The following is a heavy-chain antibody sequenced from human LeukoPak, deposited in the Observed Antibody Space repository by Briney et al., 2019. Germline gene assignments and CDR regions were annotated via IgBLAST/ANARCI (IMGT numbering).Heavy chain of an antibody. Sequence: PSETLSLTCTVSGGSISSSSYYWGWIRQPPGKGLEWIGSIYYSGSTYYNPSLKSRVTISVDTSKNQFSLKLSSVTAADTAVYYCAKIVLRYFDWLLSVPNKSDYWGQGTLVTVSS. V-gene: IGHV4-39*07. CDR3: AKIVLRYFDWLLSVPNKSDY. J-gene: IGHJ4*02. D-gene: IGHD3-9*01. CDR1: GGSISSSSYY. CDR2: IYYSGST.